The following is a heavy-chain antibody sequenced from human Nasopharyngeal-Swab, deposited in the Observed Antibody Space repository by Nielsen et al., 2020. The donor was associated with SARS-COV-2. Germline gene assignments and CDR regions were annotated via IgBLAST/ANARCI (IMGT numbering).Heavy chain of an antibody. J-gene: IGHJ4*02. CDR3: VKGPYGYSYGAYYFDY. CDR1: GFTFSSYG. V-gene: IGHV3-30*18. Sequence: GESLKISCAASGFTFSSYGMHWVRQAPGKGLEWVAVISYDGSNKYYADSVKGRFTISRDNSKNTLYLQMNSLRAEDTAVYYCVKGPYGYSYGAYYFDYWGQGTLVTVSS. CDR2: ISYDGSNK. D-gene: IGHD5-18*01.